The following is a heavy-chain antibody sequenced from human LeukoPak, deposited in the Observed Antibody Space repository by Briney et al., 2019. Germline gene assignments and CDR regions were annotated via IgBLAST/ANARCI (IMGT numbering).Heavy chain of an antibody. CDR2: ISSSGSTI. CDR3: ARDRLTMDLDWFDP. D-gene: IGHD3-10*01. V-gene: IGHV3-11*04. J-gene: IGHJ5*02. Sequence: PGGSLRLSCAASGFTFSDYYMSWIRQAPGKGLEWVSYISSSGSTIYYADSVKGRFTISRDNAKNSLYLQMNSLRAEDTAVYYCARDRLTMDLDWFDPWGQGTLVTVSS. CDR1: GFTFSDYY.